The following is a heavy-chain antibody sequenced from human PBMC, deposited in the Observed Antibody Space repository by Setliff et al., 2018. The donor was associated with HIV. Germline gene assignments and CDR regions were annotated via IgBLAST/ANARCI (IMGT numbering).Heavy chain of an antibody. D-gene: IGHD5-12*01. J-gene: IGHJ4*01. Sequence: SETLSLTCTVSGGSITSGNYFWTWIRQPAGKGLEWIGHIYTDGSTNYNPSFRSRVTISVDSSKNQFSLKLSAVTAADTAVYYCARDARWLQFPYFDYWGQGTLVTVSS. CDR2: IYTDGST. CDR3: ARDARWLQFPYFDY. CDR1: GGSITSGNYF. V-gene: IGHV4-61*09.